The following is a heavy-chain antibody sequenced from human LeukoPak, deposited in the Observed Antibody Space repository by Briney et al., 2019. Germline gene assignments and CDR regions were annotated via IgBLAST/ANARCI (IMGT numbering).Heavy chain of an antibody. Sequence: GESLKISCKGSGYSFTSYWIGWVRQMPGKGLEWMGIIYPGDSDTRYSPSFQGQVTISADKSISTAYLQWSSLKASDTAMYYCARKSCSSTSCYAELFDYWGQGTLVTVSS. CDR1: GYSFTSYW. V-gene: IGHV5-51*01. CDR3: ARKSCSSTSCYAELFDY. D-gene: IGHD2-2*01. CDR2: IYPGDSDT. J-gene: IGHJ4*02.